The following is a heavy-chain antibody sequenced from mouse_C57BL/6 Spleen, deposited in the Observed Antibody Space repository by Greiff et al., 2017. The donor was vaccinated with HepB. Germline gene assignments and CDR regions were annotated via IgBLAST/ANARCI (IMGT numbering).Heavy chain of an antibody. CDR2: INPSSGYT. CDR3: APDGSSGDAMDY. J-gene: IGHJ4*01. V-gene: IGHV1-4*01. CDR1: GYTFTSYT. D-gene: IGHD1-1*01. Sequence: QVQLQQSGAELARPGASVKMSCKASGYTFTSYTMHWVKQRPGQGLEWIGYINPSSGYTKYNQKFKDKATLTADKSSSTAYMQLSSLTSEDSAVYYCAPDGSSGDAMDYWGQGTSVTVAS.